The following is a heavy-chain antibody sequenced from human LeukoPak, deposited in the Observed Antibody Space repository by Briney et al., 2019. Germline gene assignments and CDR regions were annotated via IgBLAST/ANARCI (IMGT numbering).Heavy chain of an antibody. Sequence: GASVKVSCKASGYTFTSYGISWVRQAPGQGLEWMGWISPYNGNTNYAPKLRGRLTMTTDTSTSTAYMELRSLRSDDTAVYYCARDRQCDYWGQGTLVTVPS. J-gene: IGHJ4*02. D-gene: IGHD4-11*01. CDR3: ARDRQCDY. V-gene: IGHV1-18*01. CDR2: ISPYNGNT. CDR1: GYTFTSYG.